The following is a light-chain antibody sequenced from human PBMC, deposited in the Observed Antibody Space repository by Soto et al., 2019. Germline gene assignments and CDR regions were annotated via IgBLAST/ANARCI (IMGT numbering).Light chain of an antibody. J-gene: IGLJ1*01. Sequence: QSVLTQPRSVSVSPGQSVTISCTRTSSYIGPYDHVAWYQQHPGKAPKLIIFAVSKRPSGVPDRFSGSKSGNTASLTISGLQAEDEADYYCSSYAGNYIYVFATGTKV. V-gene: IGLV2-11*01. CDR3: SSYAGNYIYV. CDR2: AVS. CDR1: SSYIGPYDH.